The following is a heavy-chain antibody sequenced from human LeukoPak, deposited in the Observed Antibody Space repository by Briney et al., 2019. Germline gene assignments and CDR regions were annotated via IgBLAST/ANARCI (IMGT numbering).Heavy chain of an antibody. D-gene: IGHD2-2*02. Sequence: GGSLRLSCAASGFTFNSNGMHWVRQAPGKGLEWVAFIRYDGNTKYYADSVKGRFTISRDNSKNTLYLQMNSLRAEDTAVYYCATAILGVVSVAIPQDYWGQGTLVTVSS. CDR1: GFTFNSNG. V-gene: IGHV3-30*02. J-gene: IGHJ4*02. CDR2: IRYDGNTK. CDR3: ATAILGVVSVAIPQDY.